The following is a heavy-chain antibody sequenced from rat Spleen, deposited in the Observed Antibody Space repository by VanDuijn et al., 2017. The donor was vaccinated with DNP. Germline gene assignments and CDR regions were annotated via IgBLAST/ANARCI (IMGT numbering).Heavy chain of an antibody. CDR2: ISYSGST. CDR3: ARWPGYNPPYAMDA. Sequence: EVQLQESGPGLVKPSQSLSLTCSVTGYSITSNYWGWIRKFPGNKMVYIGHISYSGSTHYNPSLKSRISITRDTSKNQLFLQVNSVTTEDTATYYCARWPGYNPPYAMDAWGQGTSVTVSS. V-gene: IGHV3-1*01. D-gene: IGHD1-4*01. J-gene: IGHJ4*01. CDR1: GYSITSNY.